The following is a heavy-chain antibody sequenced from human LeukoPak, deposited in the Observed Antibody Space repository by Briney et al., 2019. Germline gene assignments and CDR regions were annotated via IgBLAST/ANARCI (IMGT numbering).Heavy chain of an antibody. CDR2: ISSRSNTI. CDR3: AKNSLVFRGNDAFDI. CDR1: GFTFNIYS. Sequence: PGGSLRLSCAVSGFTFNIYSMDWVRQAPGKGLEWVSHISSRSNTIYYADSVKGRFTISRDNSKNTLYLQMNSLRAEDTAVYYCAKNSLVFRGNDAFDIWGQGTMVTVSS. V-gene: IGHV3-48*01. J-gene: IGHJ3*02. D-gene: IGHD3-10*01.